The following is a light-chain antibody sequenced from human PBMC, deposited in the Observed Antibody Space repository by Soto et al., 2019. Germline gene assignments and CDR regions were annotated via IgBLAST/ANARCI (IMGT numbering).Light chain of an antibody. CDR1: SRDVGIYNL. J-gene: IGLJ1*01. CDR2: EDT. Sequence: QSVLTQPASVSGSPGQSITISCTGTSRDVGIYNLVSWYQLHPGKVPKLIIYEDTKRPSGISSRFSGSESGITAFLTISGLQAEDEADYYCCSYAGSSPYVFGTGTKVTVL. V-gene: IGLV2-23*01. CDR3: CSYAGSSPYV.